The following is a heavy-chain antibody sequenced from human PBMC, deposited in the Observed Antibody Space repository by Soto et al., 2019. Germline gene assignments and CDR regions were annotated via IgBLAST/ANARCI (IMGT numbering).Heavy chain of an antibody. CDR2: ISGSGGST. Sequence: GGSLRLSCAASGFTFSSYAMSWVRQAPGKGLEWVSAISGSGGSTYYADSVKGRFTISRDNSKNTLYLQMNSLRAEDTAVYYCAKSFPDYSISIAAAGDFDYWGQGTLVTVSS. J-gene: IGHJ4*02. CDR3: AKSFPDYSISIAAAGDFDY. D-gene: IGHD6-13*01. CDR1: GFTFSSYA. V-gene: IGHV3-23*01.